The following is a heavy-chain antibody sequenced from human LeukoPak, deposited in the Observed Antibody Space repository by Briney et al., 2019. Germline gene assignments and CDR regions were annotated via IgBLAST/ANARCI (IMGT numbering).Heavy chain of an antibody. V-gene: IGHV3-30*02. J-gene: IGHJ6*04. CDR1: GFTFSSYG. Sequence: GGSLRLSCAASGFTFSSYGMYWVRQAPGKGLEWVAFIRYDGNIKYYADSVKGRFTISRDNSKNTLCLQMNSLRAEDTAVYYCAELGITMIGGVWGKGTTVTISS. CDR2: IRYDGNIK. CDR3: AELGITMIGGV. D-gene: IGHD3-10*02.